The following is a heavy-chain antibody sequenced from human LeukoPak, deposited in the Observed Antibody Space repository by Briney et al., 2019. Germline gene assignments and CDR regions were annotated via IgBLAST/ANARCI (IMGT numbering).Heavy chain of an antibody. J-gene: IGHJ5*02. CDR1: GGSISSYY. Sequence: SETLSLTCTVSGGSISSYYWSWIRQPPGKGLEWIGYIYYSGSTNYNPSLKSRVTMSVDTSKNQFSLKLSSVTAADTAVYYCARDQGWFDPWGQGTLVTVSS. V-gene: IGHV4-59*12. CDR2: IYYSGST. CDR3: ARDQGWFDP.